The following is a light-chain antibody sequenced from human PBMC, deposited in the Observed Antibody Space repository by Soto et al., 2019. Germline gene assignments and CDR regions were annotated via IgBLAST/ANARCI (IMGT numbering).Light chain of an antibody. V-gene: IGLV2-14*03. CDR3: SSYRVGGSYA. CDR1: SSDVGRHDA. J-gene: IGLJ1*01. CDR2: DVS. Sequence: LTQPASVSGSPGQSITISCSGTSSDVGRHDAVSWYQQHPGKVPQLMIYDVSIRPSGISDRLSASKSGNMASLTISGLQAEDEADYYCSSYRVGGSYAFGTGTKVTVL.